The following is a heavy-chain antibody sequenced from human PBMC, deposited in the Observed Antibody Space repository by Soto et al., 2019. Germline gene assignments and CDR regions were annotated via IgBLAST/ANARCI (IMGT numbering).Heavy chain of an antibody. CDR3: AKDGAPRYCSRSSCHPAGAY. D-gene: IGHD2-15*01. CDR1: GFTFSNYG. J-gene: IGHJ4*02. CDR2: ISYDGSHK. Sequence: PGVSLRLSCAGSGFTFSNYGLHWVRQAPGKGLEWVAVISYDGSHKYYADSVKGRFTISRDNSNNMLYLQMDSLRAEDTAVYYCAKDGAPRYCSRSSCHPAGAYWGQGTLVTVSS. V-gene: IGHV3-30*18.